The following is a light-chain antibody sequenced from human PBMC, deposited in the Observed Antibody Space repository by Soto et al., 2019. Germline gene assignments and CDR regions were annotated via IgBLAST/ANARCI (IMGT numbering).Light chain of an antibody. CDR1: QSVSSSY. J-gene: IGKJ2*01. CDR2: GAS. V-gene: IGKV3-20*01. Sequence: EIVWTQSPGTLSLSPGERATLSCRARQSVSSSYLAWYQQKPGQAPRLLIYGASSRATGIPDRFSGSGSGTDFTLTISRLEPEDFAVYYCQQYGSSPYTFGQGTKVDIK. CDR3: QQYGSSPYT.